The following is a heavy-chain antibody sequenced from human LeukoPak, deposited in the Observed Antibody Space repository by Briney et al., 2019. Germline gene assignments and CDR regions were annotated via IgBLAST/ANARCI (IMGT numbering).Heavy chain of an antibody. D-gene: IGHD6-25*01. V-gene: IGHV4-34*01. CDR1: GGSFSGYY. CDR2: INHSGST. CDR3: ARGGGPPRLRQRYYFDY. Sequence: SETLSLTCAVYGGSFSGYYWSWIRQPPGKGLEWIGEINHSGSTNYNPSLKSRVTISVDTSKNQFSLKLSSVTAADTAVYYCARGGGPPRLRQRYYFDYWGQETLVTVSS. J-gene: IGHJ4*02.